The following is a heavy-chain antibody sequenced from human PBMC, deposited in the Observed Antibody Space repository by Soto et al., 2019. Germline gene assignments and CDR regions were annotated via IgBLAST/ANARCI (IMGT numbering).Heavy chain of an antibody. Sequence: EVQLLESGGGLVQPGGSLRLSCAASGFTFSSYAMSWVRQAPGKGLEWVSAISGSGGSTYCADSVKGRFTIARDNSKNTLYLQMNSLRAEDTAVYYCAKSFWADYWYFDLWGRGTLVTVSS. D-gene: IGHD7-27*01. CDR2: ISGSGGST. CDR3: AKSFWADYWYFDL. V-gene: IGHV3-23*01. J-gene: IGHJ2*01. CDR1: GFTFSSYA.